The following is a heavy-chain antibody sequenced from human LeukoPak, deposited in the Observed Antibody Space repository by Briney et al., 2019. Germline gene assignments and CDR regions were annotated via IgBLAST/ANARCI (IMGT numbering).Heavy chain of an antibody. V-gene: IGHV3-7*01. CDR3: XXXXXXNXAYAFDI. CDR1: GFTFSSYW. CDR2: IKQDGSEK. Sequence: SXAASGFTFSSYWMSWVRQAPGKGLEWVANIKQDGSEKYYVDSVKGRFTISRDNAKNSLYLQMNSQREEDTAVYEXXXXXXXNXAYAFDIWGQGTMVTVSS. J-gene: IGHJ3*02.